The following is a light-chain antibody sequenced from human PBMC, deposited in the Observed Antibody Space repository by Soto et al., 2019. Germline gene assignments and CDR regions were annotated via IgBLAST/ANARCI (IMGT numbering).Light chain of an antibody. CDR2: DAS. Sequence: EIVMTQSPATLSVSPGERVTLSCRASQTISSKLAWYQQKPGQAPRLLIYDASTRATGIPARFSGSGSGTEFTLTISSLQSEDFAVYYCKRTSSWLFGGGTKVEIK. V-gene: IGKV3-15*01. J-gene: IGKJ4*01. CDR3: KRTSSWL. CDR1: QTISSK.